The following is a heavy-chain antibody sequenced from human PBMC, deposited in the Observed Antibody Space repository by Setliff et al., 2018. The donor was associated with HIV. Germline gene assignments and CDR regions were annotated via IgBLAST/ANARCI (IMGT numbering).Heavy chain of an antibody. CDR2: IIPILNVA. D-gene: IGHD6-13*01. CDR3: ARVLKGYSSSYETFDI. CDR1: RGTFTTYA. V-gene: IGHV1-69*10. J-gene: IGHJ3*02. Sequence: SVKVSFKTSRGTFTTYAFSWVRQAPGQGREWMGGIIPILNVAKYPQKFHGRVTITADKSTSTVYMELSSLRSEVTAMYYCARVLKGYSSSYETFDIWGQGTKVTVSS.